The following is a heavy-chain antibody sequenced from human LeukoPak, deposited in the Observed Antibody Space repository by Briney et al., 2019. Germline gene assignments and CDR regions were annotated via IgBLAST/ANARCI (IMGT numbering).Heavy chain of an antibody. Sequence: GGSLRLSCAASGLTFSNYGMHWVRQAPGKGLEWVAVISYGGSNKYYAASVQGRFTISRDNSKNTLYLQMNSLRAEDTAVYYCAKDRPDKWELPPDYYYYYGMDVWGQGTTVTVSS. D-gene: IGHD1-26*01. V-gene: IGHV3-30*18. J-gene: IGHJ6*02. CDR1: GLTFSNYG. CDR3: AKDRPDKWELPPDYYYYYGMDV. CDR2: ISYGGSNK.